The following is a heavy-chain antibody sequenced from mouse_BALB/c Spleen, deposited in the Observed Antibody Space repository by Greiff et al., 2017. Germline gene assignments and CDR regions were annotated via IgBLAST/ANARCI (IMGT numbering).Heavy chain of an antibody. CDR1: GFTFSSFG. Sequence: EVKVVESGGGLVQPGGSRKLSCAASGFTFSSFGMHWVRQAPEKGLEWVAYISSGSSTIYYADTVKGRFTISRDNPKNTLFLQMTSLRSEDTAMYYCARADYYGSRGPSDYWGQGTTLTVSS. J-gene: IGHJ2*01. CDR2: ISSGSSTI. D-gene: IGHD1-1*01. V-gene: IGHV5-17*02. CDR3: ARADYYGSRGPSDY.